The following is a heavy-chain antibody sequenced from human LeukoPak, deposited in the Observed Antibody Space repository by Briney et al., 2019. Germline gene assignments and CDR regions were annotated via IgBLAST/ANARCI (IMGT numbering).Heavy chain of an antibody. V-gene: IGHV4-61*02. J-gene: IGHJ6*03. CDR2: TYSSGST. CDR1: GGSISSGSYY. CDR3: ARVEYSSSRGDYYYMDV. Sequence: SETLSLTCTVSGGSISSGSYYWSWIRQPAGKGLEWIGRTYSSGSTDYNPSLKRRVTISVDTSKNQFSLRLSSVTAADTAVYYCARVEYSSSRGDYYYMDVWGKGTTVTVSS. D-gene: IGHD6-6*01.